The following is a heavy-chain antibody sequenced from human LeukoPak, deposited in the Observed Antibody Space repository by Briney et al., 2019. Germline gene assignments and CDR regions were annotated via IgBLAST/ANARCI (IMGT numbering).Heavy chain of an antibody. V-gene: IGHV4-34*01. Sequence: PSETLSLTCAVYGGSFSGYYWSWIRQPPGKGLEGIGEINQSGSTNYNPSLKRRVTISVDTSKNRFSLKLSSVIAADTAVYYCARALTLMTTVTTSNCFDPWGQGTLVTVSS. CDR1: GGSFSGYY. D-gene: IGHD4-17*01. CDR3: ARALTLMTTVTTSNCFDP. J-gene: IGHJ5*02. CDR2: INQSGST.